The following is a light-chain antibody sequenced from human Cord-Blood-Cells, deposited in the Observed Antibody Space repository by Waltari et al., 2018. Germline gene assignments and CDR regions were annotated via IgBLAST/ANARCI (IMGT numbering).Light chain of an antibody. Sequence: QSALTQPASVSGSPGQSITISCTGTSSDVGGYNLVSWYQQQPGKAPKLMIYEGSKRPSGVSNRFSGSKSGNTASLTISGLQAEDEADYYCCSYAGSSTFGVFGGGTKLTVL. CDR2: EGS. V-gene: IGLV2-23*03. CDR3: CSYAGSSTFGV. CDR1: SSDVGGYNL. J-gene: IGLJ3*02.